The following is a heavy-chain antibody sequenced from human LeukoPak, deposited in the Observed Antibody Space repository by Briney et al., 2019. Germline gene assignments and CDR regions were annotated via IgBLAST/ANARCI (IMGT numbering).Heavy chain of an antibody. J-gene: IGHJ4*02. CDR3: AREGSYYFDY. Sequence: PGGSLRLSCAASGFXFSSYEIHWVRQAPGKGLEWVSYISSSGSTIYYADSVRGRFTISRDNAKNSLYLQMNSLRAEDTAVYYCAREGSYYFDYWGQGTLVTVSS. CDR1: GFXFSSYE. V-gene: IGHV3-48*03. CDR2: ISSSGSTI.